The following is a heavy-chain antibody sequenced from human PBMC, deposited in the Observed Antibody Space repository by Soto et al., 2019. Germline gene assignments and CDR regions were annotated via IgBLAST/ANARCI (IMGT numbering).Heavy chain of an antibody. J-gene: IGHJ6*03. CDR1: GFTVSSNY. Sequence: GGSLRLSCAASGFTVSSNYMSWVRQAPGKGLEWVSVIYSGGSTYYADSVKGRFTISRDNSKNTGYLQMNSLRAEDTAVYYCARDIKPAGYCTNGVCTKKEGGYYYYYMDVWGKGTTVTVSS. D-gene: IGHD2-8*01. CDR2: IYSGGST. V-gene: IGHV3-66*01. CDR3: ARDIKPAGYCTNGVCTKKEGGYYYYYMDV.